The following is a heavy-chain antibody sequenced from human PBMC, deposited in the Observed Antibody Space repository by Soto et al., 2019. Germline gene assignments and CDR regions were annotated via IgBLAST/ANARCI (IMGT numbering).Heavy chain of an antibody. CDR1: GGSFSGYY. V-gene: IGHV4-34*01. J-gene: IGHJ4*02. CDR2: INHSGST. Sequence: QVQLQQWGAGLLKPSETLSLTCVVYGGSFSGYYWSWIRQPPGKGLEWIGEINHSGSTNYNPSLKSRVTISVDTSKNQFSLKLSSVTAADTAVYYCARREVWFGDFYFDYWGQGTLVTVSS. CDR3: ARREVWFGDFYFDY. D-gene: IGHD3-10*01.